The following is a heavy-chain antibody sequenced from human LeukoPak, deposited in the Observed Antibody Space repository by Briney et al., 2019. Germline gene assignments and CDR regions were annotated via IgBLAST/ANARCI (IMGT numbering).Heavy chain of an antibody. CDR3: AKSPPGFELWIGELRFDP. D-gene: IGHD3-10*01. J-gene: IGHJ5*02. Sequence: GGSLRLSCAASGFTFSSYGMHWVRQAPGKGLEWVAVISYDGSNKYYADSVKGRFTISRDNSKNTLYLQMNSLRAEDTAVYYCAKSPPGFELWIGELRFDPWGQGTLVTVSS. CDR2: ISYDGSNK. CDR1: GFTFSSYG. V-gene: IGHV3-30*18.